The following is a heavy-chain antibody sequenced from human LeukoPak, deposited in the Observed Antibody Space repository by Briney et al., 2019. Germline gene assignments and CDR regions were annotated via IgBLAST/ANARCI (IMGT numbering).Heavy chain of an antibody. Sequence: GGSLRLSCAASGFTFRDFYMNWIRQAPGKGLEWVSSITTSGTTYYADSVKGRFTISRDNSKNTLYLQMNSLRAEDTAVYYCARELIWFGESRYYYYGMDVWGQGTTVTASS. J-gene: IGHJ6*02. V-gene: IGHV3-69-1*01. CDR2: ITTSGTT. CDR3: ARELIWFGESRYYYYGMDV. CDR1: GFTFRDFY. D-gene: IGHD3-10*01.